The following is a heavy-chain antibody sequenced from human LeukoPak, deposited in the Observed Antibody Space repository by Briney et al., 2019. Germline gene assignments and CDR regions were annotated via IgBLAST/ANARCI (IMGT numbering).Heavy chain of an antibody. CDR3: ARGSSTVTTSHYDYYMDV. V-gene: IGHV4-34*01. Sequence: SETLSLTCAVYGGSFSGYYWSWIRQPPGKGLEWIGEINHSGSTNYNPSLKSRVTISVDTSKNQFSLKLSSVTAADTAVYYCARGSSTVTTSHYDYYMDVWGKGTTVTVSS. CDR1: GGSFSGYY. D-gene: IGHD4-17*01. J-gene: IGHJ6*03. CDR2: INHSGST.